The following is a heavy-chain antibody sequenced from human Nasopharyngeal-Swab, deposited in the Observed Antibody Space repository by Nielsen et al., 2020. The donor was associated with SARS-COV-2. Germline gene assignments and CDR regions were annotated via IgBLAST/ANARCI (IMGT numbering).Heavy chain of an antibody. J-gene: IGHJ4*02. Sequence: GGSLRLSCAASGFTFSSYWMSWVRQAPGKGLEWVANIKQDGSEKYYVDSVKGRFTISRDNAKNSLYLQMNSLRAEDTAVYYCARVENTYYYDSSGVNDYWGQGTLVTASS. D-gene: IGHD3-22*01. V-gene: IGHV3-7*01. CDR1: GFTFSSYW. CDR2: IKQDGSEK. CDR3: ARVENTYYYDSSGVNDY.